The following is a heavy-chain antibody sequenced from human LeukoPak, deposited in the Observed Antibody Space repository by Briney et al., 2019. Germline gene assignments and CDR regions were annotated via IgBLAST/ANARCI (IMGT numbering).Heavy chain of an antibody. J-gene: IGHJ4*02. CDR3: ASQWYDTSGYYPFDY. Sequence: SETLSLTCTVSGGSISSYYWSWIRQPPGKGLEWIGYIYYSGSTNYNPSLKSRVTISVDTSKNQFSLKLSSVTAADTAVYYCASQWYDTSGYYPFDYWRQGTLVTVSS. V-gene: IGHV4-59*01. CDR1: GGSISSYY. D-gene: IGHD3-22*01. CDR2: IYYSGST.